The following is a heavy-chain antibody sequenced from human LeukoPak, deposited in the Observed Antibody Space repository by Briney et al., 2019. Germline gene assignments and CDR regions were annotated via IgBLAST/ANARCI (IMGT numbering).Heavy chain of an antibody. J-gene: IGHJ4*02. CDR1: GFSFDDAD. D-gene: IGHD3-10*01. Sequence: GGSLRLSCATSGFSFDDADMSWVRRVPGKGLEWVSNINWNGRSTHYADSVRGRFTISRDNAKNSLSLQMSSLTAADTAFYYCARHSQYYGTGSYHNCFDHWGQGTLVTVSS. V-gene: IGHV3-20*04. CDR3: ARHSQYYGTGSYHNCFDH. CDR2: INWNGRST.